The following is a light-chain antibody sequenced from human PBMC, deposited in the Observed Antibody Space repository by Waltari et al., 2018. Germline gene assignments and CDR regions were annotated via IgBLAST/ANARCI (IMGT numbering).Light chain of an antibody. Sequence: QSALTQPASVSGSPGQSITISCTGTSSDVGGYNYVSWYHQHPGKAPKILIYEVNNRPSGVSSRVSGSKSGNTASLTIAGLQAEDEADYYCSSYTSSNTLVFGGGTKLTVL. CDR3: SSYTSSNTLV. J-gene: IGLJ2*01. CDR1: SSDVGGYNY. V-gene: IGLV2-14*01. CDR2: EVN.